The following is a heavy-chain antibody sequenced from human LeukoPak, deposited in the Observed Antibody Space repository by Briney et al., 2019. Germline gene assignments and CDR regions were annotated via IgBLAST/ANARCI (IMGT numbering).Heavy chain of an antibody. Sequence: SETLSLTCTVSGYSISSGYYWGWIRQPPGKGLEWIGSIYHSGSTYCNPSLKSRVTISVDTSKNQFSLKLSSVTAADTAVYYCARGSLAAWYFDYWGQGTLVTVSS. CDR3: ARGSLAAWYFDY. CDR1: GYSISSGYY. CDR2: IYHSGST. V-gene: IGHV4-38-2*02. J-gene: IGHJ4*02.